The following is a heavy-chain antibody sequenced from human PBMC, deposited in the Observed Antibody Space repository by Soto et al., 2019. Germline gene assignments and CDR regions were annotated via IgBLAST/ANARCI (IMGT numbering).Heavy chain of an antibody. V-gene: IGHV1-69*12. CDR2: IIPIFRTP. CDR1: GDTFSSFA. D-gene: IGHD1-1*01. CDR3: ARDNDREELGGNCCYALDV. J-gene: IGHJ6*02. Sequence: QVHLVQSGAEVKKPGSSVKVSCKASGDTFSSFAISWVRQAPGQGLEWMGGIIPIFRTPKYGQKFQGRVTITADGPTSTGYMELSSPPSEDTAVYYFARDNDREELGGNCCYALDVWGQGTTVSVSS.